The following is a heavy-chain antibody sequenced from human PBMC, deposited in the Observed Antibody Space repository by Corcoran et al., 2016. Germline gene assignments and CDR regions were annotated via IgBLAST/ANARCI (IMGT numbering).Heavy chain of an antibody. Sequence: QVQLVESGGGVVQPGRSLRLSCAASGFTFSSYGMHWVRQAPGKGLEWVAVISYDGSNKYYADSVKGRFTISRDNSKNTLYLQMNSLRAEDTAVYYCAKEKYSYGYYFDYWGQGTLVTVSS. V-gene: IGHV3-30*18. CDR1: GFTFSSYG. CDR2: ISYDGSNK. J-gene: IGHJ4*02. CDR3: AKEKYSYGYYFDY. D-gene: IGHD5-18*01.